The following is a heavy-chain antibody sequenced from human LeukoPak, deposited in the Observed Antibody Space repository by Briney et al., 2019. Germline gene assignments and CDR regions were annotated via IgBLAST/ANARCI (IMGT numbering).Heavy chain of an antibody. Sequence: GGSLRLSCVASGFTFSDYYISWTRQAPGKGLEWVSYISSSGANIYYADSVKGRFTISRDNAQNSMYLQMNSLRVEDTAVYYCARARGVPSPSDYWGQGTLVTVSS. J-gene: IGHJ4*02. D-gene: IGHD3-10*01. CDR3: ARARGVPSPSDY. V-gene: IGHV3-11*01. CDR2: ISSSGANI. CDR1: GFTFSDYY.